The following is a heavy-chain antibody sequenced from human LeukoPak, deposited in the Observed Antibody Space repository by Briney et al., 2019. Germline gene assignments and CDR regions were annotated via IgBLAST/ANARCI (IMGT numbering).Heavy chain of an antibody. V-gene: IGHV4-59*08. CDR2: IYYSGST. Sequence: LETLSLTCTVSGGPVRVYYWSWIRQPPGKGLEWIGNIYYSGSTNYNPSLKSRVTISVDTSKNQFSLKLSSVTAADTAVYFCARHGAKVGPYYFDSWGQGTLATISS. D-gene: IGHD1-26*01. J-gene: IGHJ4*02. CDR1: GGPVRVYY. CDR3: ARHGAKVGPYYFDS.